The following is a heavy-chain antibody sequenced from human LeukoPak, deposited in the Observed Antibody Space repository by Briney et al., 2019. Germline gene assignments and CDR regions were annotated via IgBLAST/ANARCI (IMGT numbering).Heavy chain of an antibody. V-gene: IGHV5-51*01. CDR2: IYPGDSDT. CDR3: ARGRGWYAGGNWYDP. Sequence: GESLKISCKGSEYSFISYWISWVGKMPGKGLKWMGIIYPGDSDTKYSPSFQGQVPISADKSISTAYLQWSSLKASDTAMYFCARGRGWYAGGNWYDPWGQGTLVTVSS. D-gene: IGHD6-19*01. CDR1: EYSFISYW. J-gene: IGHJ5*02.